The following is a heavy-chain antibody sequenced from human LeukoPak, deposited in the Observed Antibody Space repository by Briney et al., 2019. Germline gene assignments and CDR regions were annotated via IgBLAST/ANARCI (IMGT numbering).Heavy chain of an antibody. J-gene: IGHJ4*02. Sequence: GESLKISCKASGYTVTTSWIAWVRQMPGKGLEWMGIIYAGDSDTRYSPSFQGQVTISVDKSIGTAYLQWSSLKASDTAMYYCARRGDTSAVDYWGQGTLVTVSS. V-gene: IGHV5-51*01. D-gene: IGHD6-19*01. CDR2: IYAGDSDT. CDR3: ARRGDTSAVDY. CDR1: GYTVTTSW.